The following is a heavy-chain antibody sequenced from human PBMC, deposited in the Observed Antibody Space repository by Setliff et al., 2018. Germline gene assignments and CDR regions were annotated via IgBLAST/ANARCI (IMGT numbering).Heavy chain of an antibody. Sequence: PSETLSPTCAVYGGSFSDFYWIWIRQPPGEGLEWIGEITHRRVTTYNPSLQSRAAISLDTSKRRFSLKLGSVSAADTAVYYCARGRDVFPVPPYMDVWAGGTTVTVSS. D-gene: IGHD3-10*02. J-gene: IGHJ6*03. CDR1: GGSFSDFY. V-gene: IGHV4-34*01. CDR3: ARGRDVFPVPPYMDV. CDR2: ITHRRVT.